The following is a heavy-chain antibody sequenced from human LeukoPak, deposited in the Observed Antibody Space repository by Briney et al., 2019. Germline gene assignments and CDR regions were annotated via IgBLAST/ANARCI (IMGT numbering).Heavy chain of an antibody. J-gene: IGHJ5*02. CDR1: GGSISSSSYY. CDR2: IYYSGRT. V-gene: IGHV4-39*07. D-gene: IGHD6-13*01. Sequence: PSETLSLTCTVSGGSISSSSYYWGWIRQPPGQGLECIGTIYYSGRTYYNPSLQSRVTISLDTSKNQFSLKLSSVTAADTAFYYCARANSDDSSWFPKTWFDPWGQGTLVTVSS. CDR3: ARANSDDSSWFPKTWFDP.